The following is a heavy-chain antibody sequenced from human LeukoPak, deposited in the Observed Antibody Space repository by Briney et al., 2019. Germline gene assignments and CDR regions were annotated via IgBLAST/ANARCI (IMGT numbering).Heavy chain of an antibody. J-gene: IGHJ4*02. V-gene: IGHV3-7*01. CDR1: GLTFSGYW. CDR3: ARGGYCSGGSCLSDYFDY. D-gene: IGHD2-15*01. CDR2: INQDAGEK. Sequence: GGSLRLSCVVSGLTFSGYWVTWVRQAPGKGLEWVANINQDAGEKYYVASVKGRFAISRDNAKNTLYLQMNSLGAEDTAVYYCARGGYCSGGSCLSDYFDYWGQGTLVTVSS.